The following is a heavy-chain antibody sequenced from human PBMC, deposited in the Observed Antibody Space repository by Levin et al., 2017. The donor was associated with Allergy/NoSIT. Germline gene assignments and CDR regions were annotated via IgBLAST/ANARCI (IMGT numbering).Heavy chain of an antibody. D-gene: IGHD3-16*01. J-gene: IGHJ3*02. CDR3: AREEIWDPDAFDI. Sequence: SETLSLTCAVYGGSFSGYYWSWIRQPPGKGLEWIGEINHSGSTNYNPSLKSRVTISVDTSKNQFSLKLSSVTAADTAVYYCAREEIWDPDAFDIWGQGTMVTVSS. CDR1: GGSFSGYY. CDR2: INHSGST. V-gene: IGHV4-34*01.